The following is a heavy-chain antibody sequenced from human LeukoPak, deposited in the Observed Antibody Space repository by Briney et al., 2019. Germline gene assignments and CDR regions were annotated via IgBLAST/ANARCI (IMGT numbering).Heavy chain of an antibody. J-gene: IGHJ6*03. CDR1: GGAISSSSNY. CDR3: ARQTMEYSSSSVFYHYMDV. Sequence: LETLSLTCTVSGGAISSSSNYWGWIRQPPGKGLEWIGNIYYSGSTFSNPSLKSRVTISVDTSRNQFSLKLRSVTAADTAVYYCARQTMEYSSSSVFYHYMDVWGKGTTVTVSS. V-gene: IGHV4-39*01. D-gene: IGHD6-6*01. CDR2: IYYSGST.